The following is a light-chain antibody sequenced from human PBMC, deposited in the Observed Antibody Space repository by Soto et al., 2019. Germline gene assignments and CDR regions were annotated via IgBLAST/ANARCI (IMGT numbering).Light chain of an antibody. V-gene: IGLV2-23*01. Sequence: QSVLTQPASVSGSPGHSITSSCTGTSGDVGSYNLVSWYQQHPGKAPKLMIYEGSKRPSGVSNRFSGSKSGNTASLTISGLQAEDEADYYCCSYAGSSTYVFGTGTKVTVL. CDR3: CSYAGSSTYV. CDR2: EGS. CDR1: SGDVGSYNL. J-gene: IGLJ1*01.